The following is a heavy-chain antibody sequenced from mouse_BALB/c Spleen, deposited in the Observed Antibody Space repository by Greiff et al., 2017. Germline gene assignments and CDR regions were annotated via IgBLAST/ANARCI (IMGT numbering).Heavy chain of an antibody. J-gene: IGHJ4*01. V-gene: IGHV10-1*02. Sequence: EVQGVESGGGLVQPKGSLKLSCAASGFTFNTYAMNWVRQAPGKGLEWVARIRSKSNNYATYYADSVKDRFTISRDDSQSMLYLQMNNLKTEDTAMYYCVRQGYGSSYDAMDYWGQGTSVTVSS. CDR1: GFTFNTYA. CDR2: IRSKSNNYAT. D-gene: IGHD1-1*01. CDR3: VRQGYGSSYDAMDY.